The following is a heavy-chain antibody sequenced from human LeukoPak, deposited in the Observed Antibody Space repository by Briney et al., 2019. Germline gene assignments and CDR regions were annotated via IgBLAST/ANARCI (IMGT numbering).Heavy chain of an antibody. CDR2: IYYSGST. D-gene: IGHD3-9*01. CDR1: GGSISSYY. J-gene: IGHJ4*02. V-gene: IGHV4-59*01. CDR3: ARSYYDILTGTVYYFDY. Sequence: SETLSLTCTVSGGSISSYYWSWIRQPPGKGLEWIGYIYYSGSTNYNPSLKSRVTISVDTSKNQFSLQLSSVTAADTAVYYCARSYYDILTGTVYYFDYWGQGTLVTVSS.